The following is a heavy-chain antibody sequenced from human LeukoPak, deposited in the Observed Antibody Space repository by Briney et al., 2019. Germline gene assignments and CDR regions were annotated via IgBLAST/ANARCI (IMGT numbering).Heavy chain of an antibody. CDR2: VDYTGIT. V-gene: IGHV4-39*07. CDR3: ARGAAGYSYG. J-gene: IGHJ4*02. Sequence: PSETLSLTCTVSGVSISSSGYYWGWIRQPPGKGLEWIGSVDYTGITSHSPSLKSRVTISVDTSKNQFSLRLSSVTAADTAVYYCARGAAGYSYGWGQGTLVTVSS. CDR1: GVSISSSGYY. D-gene: IGHD5-18*01.